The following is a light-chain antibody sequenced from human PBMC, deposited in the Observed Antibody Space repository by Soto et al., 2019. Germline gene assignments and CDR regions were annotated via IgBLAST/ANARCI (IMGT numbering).Light chain of an antibody. J-gene: IGKJ1*01. CDR1: QGISSY. Sequence: IQLTQSPSSLSASVGDRVTITCRASQGISSYLAWYQQKPGKAPKLLIYAASTLQSGVPSRFSGSGSGTDFTPTISSLQPEDFATYYCQQLNSYPRTFGQGTKVDIK. CDR3: QQLNSYPRT. V-gene: IGKV1-9*01. CDR2: AAS.